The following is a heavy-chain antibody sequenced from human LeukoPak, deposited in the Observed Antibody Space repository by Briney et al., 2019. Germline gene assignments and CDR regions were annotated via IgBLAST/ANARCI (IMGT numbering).Heavy chain of an antibody. V-gene: IGHV3-30-3*01. Sequence: GESLRLSCAASGFTFSIYALHWVRQAPGKGLEWVAVISYDGSSKYYADSVKGRFTISRDNSKDTLSLQMDSLRAEDTAVYYCARDPTQWLRYGYFDYWGQGTLVTVSS. CDR2: ISYDGSSK. D-gene: IGHD5-12*01. CDR3: ARDPTQWLRYGYFDY. J-gene: IGHJ4*02. CDR1: GFTFSIYA.